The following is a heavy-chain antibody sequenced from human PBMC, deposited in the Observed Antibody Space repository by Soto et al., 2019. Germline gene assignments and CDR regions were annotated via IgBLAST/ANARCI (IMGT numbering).Heavy chain of an antibody. CDR2: INADGSVT. D-gene: IGHD3-10*01. CDR3: ARERALWFRDY. J-gene: IGHJ4*02. V-gene: IGHV3-74*03. CDR1: GFTFSSYW. Sequence: EVQLVESGGGLVQPGESLRLSCAASGFTFSSYWMHWVRQAPGKGRVWVSRINADGSVTTYADSVKGRFTISRDNAKNTLYLQMNSLRAEDTAVYYCARERALWFRDYWGQGTLVTVSS.